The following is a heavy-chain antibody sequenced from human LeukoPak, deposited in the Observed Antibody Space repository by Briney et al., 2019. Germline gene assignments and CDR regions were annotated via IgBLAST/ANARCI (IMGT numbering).Heavy chain of an antibody. CDR3: ATGFVVVVPAAPTSDF. D-gene: IGHD2-2*01. J-gene: IGHJ4*02. CDR2: FDPEDGET. V-gene: IGHV1-24*01. Sequence: ASVKVSCKVSGYTLTELSMHWVRQAPGKGLEWRGGFDPEDGETIYAQKFQGRVTMTEDTSTDTAYMELSSLRSEDTAVYYCATGFVVVVPAAPTSDFWGQGTLVTVSS. CDR1: GYTLTELS.